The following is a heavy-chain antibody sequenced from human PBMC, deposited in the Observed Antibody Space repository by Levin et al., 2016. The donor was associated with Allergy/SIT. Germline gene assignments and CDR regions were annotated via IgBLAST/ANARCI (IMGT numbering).Heavy chain of an antibody. Sequence: GESLKISCAASGFSLSNHWMLWVRQAPGKGLVWVSRINSAGSSTHYADSVKGRFTISRDNAKNTLYLQMNSLRAEDTAVYYCTRDLNWGPDYWGQGTLVTVSS. CDR3: TRDLNWGPDY. V-gene: IGHV3-74*01. CDR2: INSAGSST. J-gene: IGHJ4*02. CDR1: GFSLSNHW. D-gene: IGHD3-16*01.